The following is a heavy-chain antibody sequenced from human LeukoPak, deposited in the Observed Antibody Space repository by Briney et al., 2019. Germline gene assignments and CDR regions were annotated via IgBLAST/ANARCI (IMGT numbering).Heavy chain of an antibody. Sequence: GGSLRLSCAASGSTFSSYAMHWVRQAPGKGLEWVAVISYDGSNKYYADSVKGRFTISRDNSKNTLYLQMNSLRAEDTAVYYCARDLERLVVHGDYWGQGTLVTVSS. CDR2: ISYDGSNK. D-gene: IGHD2-15*01. J-gene: IGHJ4*02. CDR1: GSTFSSYA. CDR3: ARDLERLVVHGDY. V-gene: IGHV3-30*01.